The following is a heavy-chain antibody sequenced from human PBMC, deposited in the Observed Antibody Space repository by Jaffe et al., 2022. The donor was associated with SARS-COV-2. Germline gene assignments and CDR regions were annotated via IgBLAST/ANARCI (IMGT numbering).Heavy chain of an antibody. CDR3: ARGPPPPDSSGYADF. V-gene: IGHV3-48*01. Sequence: EVQLVESGGGLVQPGGSLRLSCAASGFTFSSYSMNWARQAPGKGLEWVSYISGSSNTIFYADSVKGRFTISRDNAKNSLYLQMNSLRAEDTAVYYCARGPPPPDSSGYADFWGQGTLVTVSS. CDR2: ISGSSNTI. CDR1: GFTFSSYS. D-gene: IGHD3-22*01. J-gene: IGHJ4*02.